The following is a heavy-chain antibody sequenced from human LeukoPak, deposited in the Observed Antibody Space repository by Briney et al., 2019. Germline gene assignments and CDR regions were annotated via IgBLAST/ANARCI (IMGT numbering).Heavy chain of an antibody. V-gene: IGHV3-7*04. CDR1: GFTFGNYW. Sequence: GGSLRLSCAASGFTFGNYWMSWVRQAPGKGLEWLANINLDGSEQYYVDSVKGRFTISRDNAENSLCLQMSSLRVEDTAVYYCARADVGRGGQNVWGQGTLVTVSS. CDR3: ARADVGRGGQNV. J-gene: IGHJ4*02. D-gene: IGHD2-15*01. CDR2: INLDGSEQ.